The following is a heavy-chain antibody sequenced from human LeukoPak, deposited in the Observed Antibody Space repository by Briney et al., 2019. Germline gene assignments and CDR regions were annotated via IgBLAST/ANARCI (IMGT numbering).Heavy chain of an antibody. CDR2: ISYVESDT. D-gene: IGHD2-8*01. V-gene: IGHV3-30*04. Sequence: GGSLRLSCAASGFTFSSYALHWVRQAPGKGLEWVAAISYVESDTYYADSVKGRFTISRDNARNTLYLQMNSLRVEDTAIYYCVRGTNDWTGIDYWGQGTLVTVSS. CDR1: GFTFSSYA. J-gene: IGHJ4*02. CDR3: VRGTNDWTGIDY.